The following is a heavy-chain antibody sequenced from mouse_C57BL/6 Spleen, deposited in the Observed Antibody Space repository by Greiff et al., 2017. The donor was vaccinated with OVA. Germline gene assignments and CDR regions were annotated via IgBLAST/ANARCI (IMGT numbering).Heavy chain of an antibody. D-gene: IGHD2-3*01. Sequence: VKLQESGAELVRPGTSVKVSCKASGYAFTNYLIEWVKQRPGQGLEWIGVINPGSGGTNYNEKFKGKATLTADKSSSTAYMQLSSLTSEDSAVYFCAREDGYSWFAYWGQGTLVTVSA. V-gene: IGHV1-54*01. CDR1: GYAFTNYL. J-gene: IGHJ3*01. CDR3: AREDGYSWFAY. CDR2: INPGSGGT.